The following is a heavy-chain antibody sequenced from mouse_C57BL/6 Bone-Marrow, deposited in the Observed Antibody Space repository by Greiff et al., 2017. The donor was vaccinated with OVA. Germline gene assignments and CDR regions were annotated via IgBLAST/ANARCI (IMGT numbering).Heavy chain of an antibody. Sequence: VQLKQSGPSLVRPSQTLSLTCTVTGFSINSDCYWIWIRQFPGNKLEYIGYTFYSGITYYNPSLESRTYITRDTSKNQFSLKLSSVTTEDTATYYCARDRNWDGAWYFDGWGTGTTVTVSS. CDR1: GFSINSDCY. V-gene: IGHV3-3*01. J-gene: IGHJ1*03. CDR2: TFYSGIT. CDR3: ARDRNWDGAWYFDG. D-gene: IGHD4-1*01.